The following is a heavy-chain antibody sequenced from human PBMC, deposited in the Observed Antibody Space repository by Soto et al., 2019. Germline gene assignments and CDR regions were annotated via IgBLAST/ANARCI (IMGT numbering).Heavy chain of an antibody. D-gene: IGHD2-2*01. CDR1: GFTFSSYA. Sequence: GGSLRLSCAASGFTFSSYAMSWVRQAPGKGLEWVSAISGSGGSTYYADSVKGRFTISRDNSKNTLYLQMNSLRAEDTAVYYCAKISTDCSSTSCYFDYWGQGTLVTVSS. CDR3: AKISTDCSSTSCYFDY. V-gene: IGHV3-23*01. J-gene: IGHJ4*02. CDR2: ISGSGGST.